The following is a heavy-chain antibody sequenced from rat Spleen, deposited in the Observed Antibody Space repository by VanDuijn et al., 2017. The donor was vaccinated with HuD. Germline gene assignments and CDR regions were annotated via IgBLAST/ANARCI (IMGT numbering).Heavy chain of an antibody. Sequence: EVQLVESGGGLVQPGRSLKLSCVTSGFTFNYYWMTWIRQAPGRGLEWVASITNASGRTYYSDFVKGRFTISRDTAQNTLYLQMNKLGSEDTATYYCARHPNNYGWFAYWGQGTLVTVSS. J-gene: IGHJ3*01. V-gene: IGHV5-31*01. CDR3: ARHPNNYGWFAY. D-gene: IGHD1-10*01. CDR2: ITNASGRT. CDR1: GFTFNYYW.